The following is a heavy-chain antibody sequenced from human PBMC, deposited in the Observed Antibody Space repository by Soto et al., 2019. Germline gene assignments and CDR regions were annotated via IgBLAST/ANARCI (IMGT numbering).Heavy chain of an antibody. CDR3: ARGDTALVRGSYYYGIDV. Sequence: ASVKVSCKSSGYTFTGHYIHWVRQAPGQGLEWMGGIIPVFGTANYAQKFQGRVTITADKSTTTVYMDLSSLRSEDTAVYYCARGDTALVRGSYYYGIDVWGQGTKVTVSS. CDR2: IIPVFGTA. CDR1: GYTFTGHY. J-gene: IGHJ6*02. D-gene: IGHD5-18*01. V-gene: IGHV1-69*06.